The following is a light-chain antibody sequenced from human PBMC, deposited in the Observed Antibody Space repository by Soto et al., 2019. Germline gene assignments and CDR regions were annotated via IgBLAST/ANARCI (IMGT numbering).Light chain of an antibody. J-gene: IGLJ1*01. V-gene: IGLV1-47*01. CDR1: TSNIGSNY. CDR2: RNN. Sequence: QSVLTQPPSASGTPGQRFPIPCSGATSNIGSNYVYWYQQLPGTAPKLLIYRNNQRPSGVPDRFSGSKSGTSASLAISGLRSEDEADYYCAAWDDSLSGQVFGTGTKLTVL. CDR3: AAWDDSLSGQV.